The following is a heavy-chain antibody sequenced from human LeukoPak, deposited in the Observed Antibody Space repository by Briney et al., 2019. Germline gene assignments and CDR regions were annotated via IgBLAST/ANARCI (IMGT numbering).Heavy chain of an antibody. Sequence: SETLSLTCTVSGASISSYYWSWIRQPAGKGLEWIGRIYTSGSTNYNPSLKTRVTMSVDTSKNQFSLKLSSVTAADAAVYYCARGDSSGPELRYFDWLLNYYYNGMDVWGQGTTVTVSS. CDR1: GASISSYY. D-gene: IGHD3-9*01. J-gene: IGHJ6*02. CDR3: ARGDSSGPELRYFDWLLNYYYNGMDV. CDR2: IYTSGST. V-gene: IGHV4-4*07.